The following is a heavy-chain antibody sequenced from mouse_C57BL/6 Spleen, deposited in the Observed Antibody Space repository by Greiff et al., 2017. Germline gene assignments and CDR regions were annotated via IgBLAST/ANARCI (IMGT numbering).Heavy chain of an antibody. D-gene: IGHD1-1*01. CDR3: ARGDYYGSSYVRGFDY. V-gene: IGHV1-69*01. CDR1: GYTFTSYW. J-gene: IGHJ2*01. Sequence: QVQLQQPGAELVMPGASVKLSCKASGYTFTSYWMHWVKQRPGQGLEWIGEIDPSDSYTNYNQTFKGKSTLTVDKSSSTAYMQLSSLTSEDSAVYYCARGDYYGSSYVRGFDYWGQGTTLTVSS. CDR2: IDPSDSYT.